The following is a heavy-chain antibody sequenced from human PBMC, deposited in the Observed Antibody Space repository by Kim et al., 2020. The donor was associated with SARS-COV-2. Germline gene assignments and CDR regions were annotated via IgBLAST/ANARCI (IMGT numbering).Heavy chain of an antibody. D-gene: IGHD1-7*01. CDR1: GYTFTSYG. CDR3: AREYKIRNWNYPGY. V-gene: IGHV1-18*04. J-gene: IGHJ4*02. Sequence: ASVKVSCKASGYTFTSYGISWVRQAPGQGLEWMGWISAYNGNTNYAQKLQGRVTMTTDTSTSTAYMELRSLRSDDTAVYYCAREYKIRNWNYPGYWGQGTLVTVSS. CDR2: ISAYNGNT.